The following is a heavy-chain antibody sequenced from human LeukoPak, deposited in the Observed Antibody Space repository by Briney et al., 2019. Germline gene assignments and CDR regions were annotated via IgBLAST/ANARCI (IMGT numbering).Heavy chain of an antibody. CDR2: INSKTDGWTT. Sequence: GGSLRLSCAASGFTFSNAWMSWVRQAPGKGLEWVGRINSKTDGWTTDYASVEKGRFTITRNDSKTTLYLQMSSLTTENAAVYCGTTEVRVTTFDYWGQGTLVTVSS. J-gene: IGHJ4*02. V-gene: IGHV3-15*01. CDR1: GFTFSNAW. D-gene: IGHD4-17*01. CDR3: TTEVRVTTFDY.